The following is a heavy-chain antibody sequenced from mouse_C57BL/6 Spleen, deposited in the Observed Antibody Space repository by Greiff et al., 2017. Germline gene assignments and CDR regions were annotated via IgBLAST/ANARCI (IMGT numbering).Heavy chain of an antibody. CDR3: ARAPYYYGSSYGWYFDV. J-gene: IGHJ1*03. Sequence: EVQLQESGPGLVKPSQSLSLTCSVTGYSITSGYYWNWIRQFPGNKLEWMGYISYDGSNNYNPSLKNRISITRDTSKNQFFLTLNSVTTEDTATYYCARAPYYYGSSYGWYFDVWGTGTTVTVSS. D-gene: IGHD1-1*01. CDR2: ISYDGSN. V-gene: IGHV3-6*01. CDR1: GYSITSGYY.